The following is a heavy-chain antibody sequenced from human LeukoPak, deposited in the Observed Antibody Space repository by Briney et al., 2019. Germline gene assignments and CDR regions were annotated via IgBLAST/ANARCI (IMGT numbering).Heavy chain of an antibody. CDR3: ARDDRVERGALPTFEY. J-gene: IGHJ4*02. CDR2: GYYSGYT. CDR1: GVSVSNFY. D-gene: IGHD1-1*01. V-gene: IGHV4-59*02. Sequence: SETLSLTCTVSGVSVSNFYWGWIRQPPGKGLEWVGSGYYSGYTYLNPSLESRVTISVDTSKNQFSLKLSTVTAADTALYFCARDDRVERGALPTFEYWGQGTLVTVSS.